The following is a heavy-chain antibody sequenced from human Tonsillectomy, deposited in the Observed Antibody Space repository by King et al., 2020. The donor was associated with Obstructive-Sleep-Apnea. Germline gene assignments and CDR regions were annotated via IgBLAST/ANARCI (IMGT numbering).Heavy chain of an antibody. CDR3: ARQGIHSDAFDI. Sequence: VQLQESGPGLVKPSQTLSLTCTVSGGSISSGGYYWSWISQHPGKGLEWIGYIYYSGSTYYNPALKSRVTISVDTSKNQFSLKLSSVTAADTAVYYCARQGIHSDAFDIWGQGTMVTVSS. CDR1: GGSISSGGYY. V-gene: IGHV4-31*03. D-gene: IGHD2/OR15-2a*01. CDR2: IYYSGST. J-gene: IGHJ3*02.